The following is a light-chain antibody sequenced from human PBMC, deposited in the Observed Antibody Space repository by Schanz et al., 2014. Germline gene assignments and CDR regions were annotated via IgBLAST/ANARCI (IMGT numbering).Light chain of an antibody. CDR2: DVS. Sequence: QSALTQPASVSGSPGQSITISCTGTSSDVGGYKYVSWYQQHPGKAPKLMIYDVSSRPSGVSNRFSGSKSGNTASLTISGLQAEDEADYYCSSYTSSSTPVFGTGTKLTVL. CDR3: SSYTSSSTPV. CDR1: SSDVGGYKY. J-gene: IGLJ1*01. V-gene: IGLV2-14*01.